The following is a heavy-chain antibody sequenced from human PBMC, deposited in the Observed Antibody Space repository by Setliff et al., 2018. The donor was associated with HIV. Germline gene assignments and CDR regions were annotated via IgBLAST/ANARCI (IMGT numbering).Heavy chain of an antibody. J-gene: IGHJ4*02. D-gene: IGHD3-9*01. Sequence: LKISCAASGFTFSSHTMSWVRQAPGKGLEWVSSLSGHTMTTYYAGSVKGRSTISRDVSNNTLYFQMNSLRAEDTAIYFCAKNDDILTGFANWGQGTLVTVSS. CDR2: LSGHTMTT. V-gene: IGHV3-23*01. CDR3: AKNDDILTGFAN. CDR1: GFTFSSHT.